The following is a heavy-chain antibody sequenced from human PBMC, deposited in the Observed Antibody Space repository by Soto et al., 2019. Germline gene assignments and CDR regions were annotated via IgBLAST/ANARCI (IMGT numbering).Heavy chain of an antibody. Sequence: ASVKVSCKASGYTFTSYGISWVRQAPGQGLEWMGWVSAYNGNTNYAQKLQGRVTMTTDPSTSTAYMELRSLRSDDTAVYYCARGGTTYYYDSSANWFDPWGQGTLVTAPQ. CDR3: ARGGTTYYYDSSANWFDP. CDR2: VSAYNGNT. V-gene: IGHV1-18*01. D-gene: IGHD3-22*01. J-gene: IGHJ5*02. CDR1: GYTFTSYG.